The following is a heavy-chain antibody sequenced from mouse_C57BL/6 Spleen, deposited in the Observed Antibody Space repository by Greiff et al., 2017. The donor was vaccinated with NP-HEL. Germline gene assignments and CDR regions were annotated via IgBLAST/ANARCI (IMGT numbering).Heavy chain of an antibody. J-gene: IGHJ3*01. V-gene: IGHV5-4*03. CDR3: EKLTGVAY. Sequence: EVKVVESGGGLVKPGGSLKLSCAASGFTFSSYAMSWVRQTPEKRLEWVATISDGGSFTYYPDNVKGRFTISRDNAKNNLYLQMSHLKSEDTAMYYCEKLTGVAYWGQGILVTVSA. D-gene: IGHD4-1*01. CDR1: GFTFSSYA. CDR2: ISDGGSFT.